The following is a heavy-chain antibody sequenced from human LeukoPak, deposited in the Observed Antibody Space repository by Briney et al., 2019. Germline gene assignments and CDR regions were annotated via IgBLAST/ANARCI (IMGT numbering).Heavy chain of an antibody. V-gene: IGHV3-11*01. CDR2: ISSSGSII. J-gene: IGHJ4*02. CDR1: GFSFSDYY. D-gene: IGHD6-13*01. CDR3: AGASGSSWYDPAY. Sequence: GGSLRLSCAASGFSFSDYYMSWIRQAPGKGLEWVSYISSSGSIIYYADSVKGRFTISRDNAKNSLYLQMNSLRVEDTAVYYCAGASGSSWYDPAYWGQGTLVTVSS.